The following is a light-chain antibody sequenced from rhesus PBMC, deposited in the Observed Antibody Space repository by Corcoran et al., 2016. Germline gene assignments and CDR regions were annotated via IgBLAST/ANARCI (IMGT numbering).Light chain of an antibody. V-gene: IGKV1-43*02. CDR2: KAS. CDR1: QGISIY. Sequence: DIQMTQSPSSLSASVGDRVTITCRASQGISIYLSWYQQKTGKAPKPLIYKASSLESGVPSRFSGGGSWTDFTLTINSLQPEDFATYYCLQYNSDPWTFGQGTKVEIK. CDR3: LQYNSDPWT. J-gene: IGKJ1*01.